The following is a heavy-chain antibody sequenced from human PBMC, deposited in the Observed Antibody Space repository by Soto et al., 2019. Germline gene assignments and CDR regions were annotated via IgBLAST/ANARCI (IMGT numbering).Heavy chain of an antibody. CDR3: ARAPVAGYYFDY. J-gene: IGHJ4*02. Sequence: SETLSLTCTVSGGSISSYYCIFIRHPPVKGLEWIGYIYYSGSTNYNPSLKSRVTISVDTSKNQFSLKLSSVTAADTAVYYCARAPVAGYYFDYWGQGTLVTVSS. V-gene: IGHV4-59*01. CDR2: IYYSGST. CDR1: GGSISSYY. D-gene: IGHD6-19*01.